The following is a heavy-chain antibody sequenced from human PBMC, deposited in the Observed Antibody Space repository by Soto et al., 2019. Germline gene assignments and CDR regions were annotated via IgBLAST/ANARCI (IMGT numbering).Heavy chain of an antibody. Sequence: GGSLRLSCAASGFTFSSYSMNWVRQAPGKGLEWVSSISSSSYIYYADSVKGRFTISRDNAKNSLYLQMNSLRAEDTAVYYCARDLPRYSSSWDFDYWGQGTLVTVSS. J-gene: IGHJ4*02. D-gene: IGHD6-13*01. CDR2: ISSSSYI. V-gene: IGHV3-21*01. CDR1: GFTFSSYS. CDR3: ARDLPRYSSSWDFDY.